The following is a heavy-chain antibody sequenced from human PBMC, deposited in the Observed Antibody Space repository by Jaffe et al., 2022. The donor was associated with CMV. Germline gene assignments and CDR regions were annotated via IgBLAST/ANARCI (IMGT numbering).Heavy chain of an antibody. V-gene: IGHV4-34*01. Sequence: QVQLQQWGAGLLKPSETLSLTCAVYGGSFSGYYWSWIRQPPGKGLEWIGEINHSGSTNYNPSLKSRVTISVDTSKNQFSLKLSSVTAADTAVYYCARGGQVAATWPQYYYYYYMDVWGKGTTVTVSS. CDR3: ARGGQVAATWPQYYYYYYMDV. D-gene: IGHD2-15*01. CDR1: GGSFSGYY. J-gene: IGHJ6*03. CDR2: INHSGST.